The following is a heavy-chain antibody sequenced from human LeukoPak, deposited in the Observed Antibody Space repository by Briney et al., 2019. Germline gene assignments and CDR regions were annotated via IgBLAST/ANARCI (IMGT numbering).Heavy chain of an antibody. CDR2: IWYGESSK. J-gene: IGHJ5*02. V-gene: IGHV3-30*02. D-gene: IGHD2-2*03. CDR1: GFSFSTYG. Sequence: GGALRLSFAASGFSFSTYGMHWLRQAPGKGLEWVAVIWYGESSKYFADSVKGRFTISRDNSKNTLYLQMNSLRVEDTAGYYCAKDGGGYCSSTSCSGSWFDPWGQGTLVTVSS. CDR3: AKDGGGYCSSTSCSGSWFDP.